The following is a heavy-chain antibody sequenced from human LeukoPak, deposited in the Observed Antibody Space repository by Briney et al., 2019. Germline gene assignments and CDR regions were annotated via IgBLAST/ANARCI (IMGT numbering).Heavy chain of an antibody. D-gene: IGHD5-18*01. Sequence: GGSLRLSCVVSGVTFSTYHMNWVRQAPGKGLEWGSSISISSGYIYYAASLTGRITISRDNAKNSLYLQMNSLRAEDTAIYYCARRASTERGHSYGLDYWGQGTLVTVSS. CDR3: ARRASTERGHSYGLDY. CDR1: GVTFSTYH. V-gene: IGHV3-21*01. J-gene: IGHJ4*02. CDR2: ISISSGYI.